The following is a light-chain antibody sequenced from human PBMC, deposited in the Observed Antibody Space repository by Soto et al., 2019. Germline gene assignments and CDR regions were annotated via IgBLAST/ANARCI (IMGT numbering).Light chain of an antibody. V-gene: IGKV3-20*01. J-gene: IGKJ3*01. CDR2: GAS. CDR3: QQYGSYPLFA. CDR1: QSVSSTY. Sequence: EIVLTQSPGTLSLSPGERATLSCRASQSVSSTYFAWYQQKPGQAPRLLIYGASSRATGIPDRFSGSGSGTDFTLTISRLEPEDFAVYYCQQYGSYPLFAFGPGTKV.